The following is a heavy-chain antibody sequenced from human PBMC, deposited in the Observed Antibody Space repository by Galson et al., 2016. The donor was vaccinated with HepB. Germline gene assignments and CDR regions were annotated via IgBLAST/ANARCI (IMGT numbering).Heavy chain of an antibody. V-gene: IGHV3-30*03. CDR2: VSDDGTNK. CDR3: ARPRGTSYYYYGMDA. CDR1: GFSLSNYG. Sequence: SLRLSCAASGFSLSNYGMHWVRQAPGKGLEWVAVVSDDGTNKYYADSVKGRFTISKDNSKNTLYLQINSLRGEDTAVYYCARPRGTSYYYYGMDAWGQGTTVSVSS. D-gene: IGHD3-16*01. J-gene: IGHJ6*02.